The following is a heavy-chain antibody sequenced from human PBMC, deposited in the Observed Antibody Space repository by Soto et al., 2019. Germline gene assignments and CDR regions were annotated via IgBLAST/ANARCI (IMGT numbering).Heavy chain of an antibody. CDR3: ARESRTGYSSSYSGSDLDY. CDR1: GGSFSGYY. J-gene: IGHJ4*02. V-gene: IGHV4-34*01. D-gene: IGHD6-6*01. Sequence: SETLSLTCAVYGGSFSGYYWSWIRQPPGKGLEWIGEINHSGSTNYNPSLKSRVTISVDTSKNQFSLKLSSVTAADTAVYYCARESRTGYSSSYSGSDLDYWGQGTLVTRLL. CDR2: INHSGST.